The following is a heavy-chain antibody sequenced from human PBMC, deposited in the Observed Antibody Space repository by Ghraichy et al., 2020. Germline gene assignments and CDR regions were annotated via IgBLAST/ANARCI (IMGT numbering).Heavy chain of an antibody. CDR1: GFTFSTYA. CDR3: ANRLPCSGGSCHSYGMDV. CDR2: ISGSGGST. J-gene: IGHJ6*02. Sequence: GGSLRLSCAASGFTFSTYAMSWVRQAPGKGLEWVSSISGSGGSTYYADSVKGRFTISRDNSKNTLYLQMNSLRAEDTAVYYCANRLPCSGGSCHSYGMDVWGQGTTVTVSS. V-gene: IGHV3-23*01. D-gene: IGHD2-15*01.